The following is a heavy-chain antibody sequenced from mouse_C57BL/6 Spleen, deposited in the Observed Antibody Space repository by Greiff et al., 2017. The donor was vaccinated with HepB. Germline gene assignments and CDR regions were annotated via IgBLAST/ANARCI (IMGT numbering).Heavy chain of an antibody. CDR2: ISDGGSYT. Sequence: DVQLVESGGGLVKPGGSLKLSCAASGFTFSSYAMSWVRQTPEKRLEWVATISDGGSYTYYPDNVKGRFTISRDNAKNNLYLQMSHLKSEDTAMYYCARRWAYDYDDAMDYWGQGTSVTVSS. CDR1: GFTFSSYA. CDR3: ARRWAYDYDDAMDY. D-gene: IGHD2-4*01. V-gene: IGHV5-4*01. J-gene: IGHJ4*01.